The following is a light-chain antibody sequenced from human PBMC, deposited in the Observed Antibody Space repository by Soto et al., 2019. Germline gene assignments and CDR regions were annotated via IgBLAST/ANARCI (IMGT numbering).Light chain of an antibody. Sequence: IVLTQSPGTLSLSPWERATLSCRASQSDSNNYLAWYQQKPGQAPRLLIYGASNRATGIPDRFSGSGSGTDFTLTISRLEPEDFAVYYCQQYGSSGTFGQGTKVDIK. CDR1: QSDSNNY. V-gene: IGKV3-20*01. CDR3: QQYGSSGT. CDR2: GAS. J-gene: IGKJ1*01.